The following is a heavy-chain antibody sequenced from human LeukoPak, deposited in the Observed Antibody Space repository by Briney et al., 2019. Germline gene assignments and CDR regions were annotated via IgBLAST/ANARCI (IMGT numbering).Heavy chain of an antibody. D-gene: IGHD3-10*01. Sequence: ASVKVSCKASGYTFTGYYMHWVRQAPGQGLEWMGIINPSGGSTSYAQKFQGRVTMTRDMSTSTDYMELSRLRSDDTAVYYCARGLITMVRGVINLDAFDIWGQGTMVTVSS. J-gene: IGHJ3*02. CDR1: GYTFTGYY. CDR3: ARGLITMVRGVINLDAFDI. CDR2: INPSGGST. V-gene: IGHV1-46*01.